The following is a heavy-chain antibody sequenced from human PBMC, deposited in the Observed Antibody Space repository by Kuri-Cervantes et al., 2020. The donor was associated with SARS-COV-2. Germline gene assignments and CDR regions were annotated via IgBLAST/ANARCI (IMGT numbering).Heavy chain of an antibody. CDR2: IYYSGST. Sequence: SETLSLTCAVYGGSFSGYYWSWIRQPPGKGLEWIGYIYYSGSTNYNSSLKSRVTISVDTSKNQFSLKLSSVTAADTAVYYCARDRVRVCSSTSCYQDNWFDPWGQGTLVTVSS. CDR3: ARDRVRVCSSTSCYQDNWFDP. D-gene: IGHD2-2*01. V-gene: IGHV4-59*12. J-gene: IGHJ5*02. CDR1: GGSFSGYY.